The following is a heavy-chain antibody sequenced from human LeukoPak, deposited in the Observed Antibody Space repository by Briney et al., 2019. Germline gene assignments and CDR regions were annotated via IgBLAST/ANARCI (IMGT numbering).Heavy chain of an antibody. Sequence: GGSLRLSCAASGLTFSSYWMLWVRQAPGKGLEWVAVIWYNGSNKYYADSVKGRFTISRDNAKNTLYLQMNSLRGEDTAVYYCARSLVVAGTRSTSLDYWGQGTLVTVSS. D-gene: IGHD6-19*01. V-gene: IGHV3-33*08. J-gene: IGHJ4*02. CDR3: ARSLVVAGTRSTSLDY. CDR2: IWYNGSNK. CDR1: GLTFSSYW.